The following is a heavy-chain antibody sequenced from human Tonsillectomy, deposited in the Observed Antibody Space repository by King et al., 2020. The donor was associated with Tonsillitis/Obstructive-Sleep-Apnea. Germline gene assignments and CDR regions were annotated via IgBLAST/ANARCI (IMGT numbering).Heavy chain of an antibody. CDR2: IYSGGST. D-gene: IGHD2-8*01. J-gene: IGHJ6*02. CDR1: GFTVSSNY. CDR3: ASRDCTNGVCYYYYGMDV. V-gene: IGHV3-53*01. Sequence: VQLVESGGGLIQPGGSLRLSCAASGFTVSSNYMSWVRQAPGKGLEWVSVIYSGGSTYYADSVKGRFTISRDNSKNTLYLQMNSLRAEDTAVYYCASRDCTNGVCYYYYGMDVCGPGTTVTVSS.